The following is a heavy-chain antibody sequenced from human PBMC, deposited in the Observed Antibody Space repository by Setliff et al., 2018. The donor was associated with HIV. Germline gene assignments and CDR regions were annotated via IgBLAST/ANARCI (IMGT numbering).Heavy chain of an antibody. Sequence: SETLSXXCSVSGGPITSNTYFWDWIRQAPGKGLEWIGSIYHSGNTYYNPSLKSRVSISVDTSKRQFSLKLTSVTAGDSALYYCARRRGQKATGWYYFDFWGQGALVTVSS. D-gene: IGHD6-19*01. V-gene: IGHV4-39*01. J-gene: IGHJ4*02. CDR3: ARRRGQKATGWYYFDF. CDR1: GGPITSNTYF. CDR2: IYHSGNT.